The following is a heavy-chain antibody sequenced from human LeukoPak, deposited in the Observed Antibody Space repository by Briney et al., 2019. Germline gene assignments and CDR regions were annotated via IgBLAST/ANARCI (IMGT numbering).Heavy chain of an antibody. Sequence: GGSLRLSCAASGFTFSSYWMSWVRQAPGEGLDWVAVISNDGSKKYYADSVKGRFTISRDNSKNTLSLQVSSLRTEDTAVYYCAKDRYSYAFEYSDSWGQGTLVTVSS. CDR2: ISNDGSKK. CDR1: GFTFSSYW. V-gene: IGHV3-30*18. J-gene: IGHJ4*02. CDR3: AKDRYSYAFEYSDS. D-gene: IGHD5-18*01.